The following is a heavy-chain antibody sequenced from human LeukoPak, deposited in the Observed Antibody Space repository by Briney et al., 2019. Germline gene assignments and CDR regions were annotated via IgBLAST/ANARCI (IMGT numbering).Heavy chain of an antibody. D-gene: IGHD6-19*01. J-gene: IGHJ4*02. V-gene: IGHV3-48*02. CDR1: GFTFSTYS. CDR3: ARAGSSGWLNGGYFDF. CDR2: ISSSSSTI. Sequence: AGGSLRLSCAAFGFTFSTYSMNWVRQAPGKGLEWVSYISSSSSTIYYADSVKGRFTISRDDAKNSLYLQMNSLRDEDTAVYYCARAGSSGWLNGGYFDFWGQGTLVTVSS.